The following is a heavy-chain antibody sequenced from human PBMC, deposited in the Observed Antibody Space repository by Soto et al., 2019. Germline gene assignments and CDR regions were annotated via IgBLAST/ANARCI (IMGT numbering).Heavy chain of an antibody. CDR3: AKDLLSRWNAFDY. D-gene: IGHD1-1*01. J-gene: IGHJ4*02. V-gene: IGHV3-30*18. Sequence: PGGSLRLSCAASGFTFRSYGMHWVRQAPGKGLEWVAVISYDGSNKNYADSVKGRFAISRDNSKNTLYLQMNSLRSEDTAVYYCAKDLLSRWNAFDYWGQGTLVTVSS. CDR1: GFTFRSYG. CDR2: ISYDGSNK.